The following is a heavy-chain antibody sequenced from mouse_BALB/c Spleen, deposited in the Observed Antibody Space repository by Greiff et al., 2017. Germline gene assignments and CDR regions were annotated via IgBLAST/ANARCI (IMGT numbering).Heavy chain of an antibody. CDR1: DSEVFPIDY. V-gene: IGHV15-2*02. CDR3: ARGVAMITTPFAY. CDR2: ILPSIGRT. Sequence: VQLQQSGSELRSPGASVKLSCKDSDSEVFPIDYMCWVRQTPGHGFEWIGDILPSIGRTIYGEKFEDKATLDADTVSNTAYLELNSLTSEDSAIYCCARGVAMITTPFAYWGQGTLVTVSA. D-gene: IGHD2-4*01. J-gene: IGHJ3*01.